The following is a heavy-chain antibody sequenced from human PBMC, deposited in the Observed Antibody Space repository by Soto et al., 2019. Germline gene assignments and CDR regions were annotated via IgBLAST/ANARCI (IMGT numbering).Heavy chain of an antibody. D-gene: IGHD1-20*01. CDR1: GFTFSSYA. J-gene: IGHJ5*02. CDR2: ISYDGSNK. V-gene: IGHV3-30-3*01. Sequence: GGSLRLSCAASGFTFSSYAMHWVRQAPGKGLEWVAVISYDGSNKYYADSVKGRFTISRDNSKNTLYLQMNSLRAEDTAVYYCAREGPVRVTYNWKEDWFDGWGQGTLVTVA. CDR3: AREGPVRVTYNWKEDWFDG.